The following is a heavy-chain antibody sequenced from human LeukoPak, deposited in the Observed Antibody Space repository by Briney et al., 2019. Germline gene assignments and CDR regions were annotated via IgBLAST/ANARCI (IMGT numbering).Heavy chain of an antibody. J-gene: IGHJ4*02. D-gene: IGHD6-13*01. CDR1: GSTFSSYA. CDR3: AKDPRYSSSWYYYFDY. CDR2: ISGSGGST. V-gene: IGHV3-23*01. Sequence: GGSLRLPCAASGSTFSSYAMSWVRQAPGKGLEWVSAISGSGGSTYYADSVKGRFTISRDNSKNTLYLQMNSLRAEDTAVYYCAKDPRYSSSWYYYFDYWGQGTLVTVSS.